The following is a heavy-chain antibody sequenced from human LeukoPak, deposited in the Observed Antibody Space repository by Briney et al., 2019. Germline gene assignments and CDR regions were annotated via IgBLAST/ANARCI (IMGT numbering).Heavy chain of an antibody. CDR3: ATNWGYRLAY. V-gene: IGHV4-39*07. CDR2: IYYSGST. D-gene: IGHD7-27*01. CDR1: GGSISSSSYY. J-gene: IGHJ4*02. Sequence: PSETLSLTCTVSGGSISSSSYYWGWIRQPPGKGLEWIGSIYYSGSTYYNPSLKSRVTISLDKSNNQFSLNLNSVTAADTAVYYCATNWGYRLAYWGQGTLVTVSS.